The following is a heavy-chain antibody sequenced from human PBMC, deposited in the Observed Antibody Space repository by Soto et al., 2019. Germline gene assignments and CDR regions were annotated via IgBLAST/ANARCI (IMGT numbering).Heavy chain of an antibody. D-gene: IGHD3-16*01. J-gene: IGHJ4*02. CDR1: VGSFSYFY. V-gene: IGHV4-34*01. Sequence: QVQLQQWGAGLLKPSETLSLNCTLRVGSFSYFYWSWVRQPPGKGLEWIGEINRDGGTNFNPSLRTRVTISISTSKSQFSLKLAAVTAADTAMYYCARGGGNAASTNDFWAQGTLVTVSA. CDR3: ARGGGNAASTNDF. CDR2: INRDGGT.